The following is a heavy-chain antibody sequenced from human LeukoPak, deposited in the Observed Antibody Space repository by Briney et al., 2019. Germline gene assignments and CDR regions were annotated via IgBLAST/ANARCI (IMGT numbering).Heavy chain of an antibody. V-gene: IGHV3-20*04. J-gene: IGHJ4*02. D-gene: IGHD2-2*01. CDR3: AKSWCETICYGIYD. CDR1: GFTFDDYG. Sequence: GGSLRLSCVASGFTFDDYGMSWVRQAPGKGLEWVSGINWNGGSTGYADSVKGRFTISRDNAKNSLYLQMNILRADDTAVYYCAKSWCETICYGIYDWGQGTLVTVS. CDR2: INWNGGST.